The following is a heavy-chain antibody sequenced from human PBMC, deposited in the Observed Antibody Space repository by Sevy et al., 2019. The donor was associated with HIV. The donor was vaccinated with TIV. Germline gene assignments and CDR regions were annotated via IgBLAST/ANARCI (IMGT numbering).Heavy chain of an antibody. V-gene: IGHV3-23*01. J-gene: IGHJ6*02. CDR2: IGHNGDNT. D-gene: IGHD3-10*02. CDR1: GFTFSNYA. CDR3: AKGVRLGGPIYYGMDV. Sequence: GGSLRLSCVASGFTFSNYAMTWVRQTPGKGLEWVSGIGHNGDNTHHAGSVKGRFSISRDNSKNTLDLQMNSLRAEETAVYYCAKGVRLGGPIYYGMDVWGQGTTVTVSS.